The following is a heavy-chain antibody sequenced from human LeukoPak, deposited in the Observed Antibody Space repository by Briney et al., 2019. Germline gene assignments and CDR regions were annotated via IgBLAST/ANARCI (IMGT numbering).Heavy chain of an antibody. Sequence: PGGSLRLSCAASGFTFSSYWMSWVRQAPGKGLEWVANIKQDGSEKYYVDSVKGRFTISRDNAKNSLYLQTNSLRAEDTAVYYCARDPNHGGQEMTTLTTLPDYWGQGTLVTVSS. V-gene: IGHV3-7*01. D-gene: IGHD4-4*01. CDR1: GFTFSSYW. CDR2: IKQDGSEK. J-gene: IGHJ4*02. CDR3: ARDPNHGGQEMTTLTTLPDY.